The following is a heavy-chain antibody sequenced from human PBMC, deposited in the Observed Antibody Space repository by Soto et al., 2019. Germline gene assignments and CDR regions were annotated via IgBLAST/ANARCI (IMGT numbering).Heavy chain of an antibody. Sequence: QITLKESGPTLVKPTQTLTLTCTFSGFSLSTSGVGVGWIRQPPGKALEWLALIYWDDDKRYSPSLKSRLTITKDTTKNQVVLTMTNMDPVDTATYYCAHRGVDSSSGWFDPWGQGTLVTVSS. CDR1: GFSLSTSGVG. V-gene: IGHV2-5*02. CDR3: AHRGVDSSSGWFDP. CDR2: IYWDDDK. D-gene: IGHD6-13*01. J-gene: IGHJ5*02.